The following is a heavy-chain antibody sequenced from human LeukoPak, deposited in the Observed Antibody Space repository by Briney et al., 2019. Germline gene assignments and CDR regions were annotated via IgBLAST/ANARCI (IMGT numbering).Heavy chain of an antibody. D-gene: IGHD1-26*01. CDR3: AKNGGSYYGRYNWFDP. Sequence: GGSLRLSCAASGLTFSSYAMSWVRPAPGKGLEWASAISGSGGSTYYADSVKGRFTISRDNSKNTLYLQMNSLRAEDTAVYYCAKNGGSYYGRYNWFDPWGQGTLVTVSS. CDR2: ISGSGGST. V-gene: IGHV3-23*01. J-gene: IGHJ5*02. CDR1: GLTFSSYA.